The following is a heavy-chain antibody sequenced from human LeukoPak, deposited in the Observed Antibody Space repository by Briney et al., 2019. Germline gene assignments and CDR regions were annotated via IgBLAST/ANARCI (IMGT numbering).Heavy chain of an antibody. V-gene: IGHV3-30*02. CDR1: EFTFSNYG. J-gene: IGHJ4*02. Sequence: GGSLRLSCAASEFTFSNYGMHWVRQAPGEGLEWVTFVRSDGNDKYYADSVKGRFTISRDNSKNTLYLQMTSLGVEDTAIYYCATAGLDYWGQGSLVTVSS. D-gene: IGHD2-21*02. CDR2: VRSDGNDK. CDR3: ATAGLDY.